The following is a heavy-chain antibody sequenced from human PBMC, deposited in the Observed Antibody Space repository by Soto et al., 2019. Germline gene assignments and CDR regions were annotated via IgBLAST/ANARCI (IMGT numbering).Heavy chain of an antibody. CDR3: VRELKVVSGTRGPFDA. Sequence: SQTLSLSCAISGDSLSSNSAVWNWIRQSASRGLEWLGRIYFRSSWSYDYAVSVRSRITINPNTSKNQFSLQLRSVTPEDTALYFCVRELKVVSGTRGPFDAWGQGTLVTVSS. J-gene: IGHJ4*02. CDR2: IYFRSSWSY. V-gene: IGHV6-1*01. D-gene: IGHD3-3*01. CDR1: GDSLSSNSAV.